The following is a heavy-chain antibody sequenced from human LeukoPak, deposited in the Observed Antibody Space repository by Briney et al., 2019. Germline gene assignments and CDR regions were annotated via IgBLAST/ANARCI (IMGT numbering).Heavy chain of an antibody. V-gene: IGHV4-30-4*08. Sequence: SETLSLTCTVSGGSISSGDYYWSWIRQPPGKGLEWIRYIYYSGSTYYNPSLKSRVTISVDTSKNQFSLKLSSVTAADTAVYYCASLRSSSYYFDYWGQGTLVTVSS. J-gene: IGHJ4*02. CDR2: IYYSGST. D-gene: IGHD6-6*01. CDR1: GGSISSGDYY. CDR3: ASLRSSSYYFDY.